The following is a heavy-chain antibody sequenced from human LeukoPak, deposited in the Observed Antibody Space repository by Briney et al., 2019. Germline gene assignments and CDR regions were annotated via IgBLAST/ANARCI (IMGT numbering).Heavy chain of an antibody. D-gene: IGHD6-13*01. CDR2: ISSSSSTI. J-gene: IGHJ4*02. Sequence: GGSLRLSCAASGFTFSSYSMNWVRQAPGKGLEWVSYISSSSSTIYYADSVEGRFTISRDNAKNSLYLQMNSLRAEDTAVYYCARVLIGRQQPYDYWGQGTLVTVSS. CDR1: GFTFSSYS. V-gene: IGHV3-48*04. CDR3: ARVLIGRQQPYDY.